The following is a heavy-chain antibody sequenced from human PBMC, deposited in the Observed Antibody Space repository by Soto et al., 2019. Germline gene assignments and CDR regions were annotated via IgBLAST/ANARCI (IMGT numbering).Heavy chain of an antibody. CDR1: GFIFSDYA. V-gene: IGHV3-23*01. CDR3: AKVAGGLGYFDL. Sequence: EVQLLESGGGLARPGGSLRLSCVASGFIFSDYAMTWFRQAPGKGLEWVATISASGGNIEYTDSLKGRFTISRDHSKNTLYLQLDGLTADDTAVHYCAKVAGGLGYFDLWGRGTLVTVSS. CDR2: ISASGGNI. J-gene: IGHJ2*01. D-gene: IGHD3-16*01.